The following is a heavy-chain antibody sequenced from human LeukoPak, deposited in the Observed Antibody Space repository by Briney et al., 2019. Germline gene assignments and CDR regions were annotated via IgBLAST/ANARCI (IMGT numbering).Heavy chain of an antibody. CDR1: GFTFSSYS. J-gene: IGHJ6*02. V-gene: IGHV3-21*01. D-gene: IGHD2-2*01. Sequence: PGGSLRLSCAASGFTFSSYSMTWVRQAPGKGLEWVSSISSSSSYIYYADSVKGRFTISRDNAKNSLYLQMNSLRAEDTAVYYCARDIVVVPAARNRYYYYYGMDVWGQGTTVTVSS. CDR3: ARDIVVVPAARNRYYYYYGMDV. CDR2: ISSSSSYI.